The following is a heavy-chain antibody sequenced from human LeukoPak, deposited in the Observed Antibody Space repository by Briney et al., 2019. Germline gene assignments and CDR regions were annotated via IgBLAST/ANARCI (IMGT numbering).Heavy chain of an antibody. CDR1: GFTFDDFA. J-gene: IGHJ3*02. CDR3: AKPRSSNWADAFDI. D-gene: IGHD6-13*01. Sequence: PGGSLRLSCAASGFTFDDFAMHWVRQVPGKGLEWVSGISWNSGSIGYADSVKGRFTISRDNAKNSLYLQLNSLRPEDMALYYCAKPRSSNWADAFDIWGQGTVVTVSS. V-gene: IGHV3-9*03. CDR2: ISWNSGSI.